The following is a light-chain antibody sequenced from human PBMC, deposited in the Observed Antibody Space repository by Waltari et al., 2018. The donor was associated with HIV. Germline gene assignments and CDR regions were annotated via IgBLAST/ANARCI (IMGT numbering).Light chain of an antibody. CDR1: QSISSY. V-gene: IGKV1-39*01. Sequence: DIQMTQSPSSLSASVGDRVTITCRASQSISSYLHWYQLKPGKAPKFLIYAASSLPSGVPSRFSGSGSVTDFTLTISSLQPEDFATYYCQQSYSFPYTFGQGTKLDIK. J-gene: IGKJ2*01. CDR3: QQSYSFPYT. CDR2: AAS.